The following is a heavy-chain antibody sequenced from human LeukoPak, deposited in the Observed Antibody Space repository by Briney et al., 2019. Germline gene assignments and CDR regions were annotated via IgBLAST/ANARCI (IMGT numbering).Heavy chain of an antibody. D-gene: IGHD1-26*01. V-gene: IGHV4-30-4*01. CDR1: GGSISSGDYY. J-gene: IGHJ6*02. Sequence: SETLSLTCTVSGGSISSGDYYWSWIRQPPGKGLEWIGYIYYSGGTYYNPSLKSRVTISVDTSKNQFSLKLSSVTAADTAVYYCARAGRLGMDVWGQGTTVTVSS. CDR2: IYYSGGT. CDR3: ARAGRLGMDV.